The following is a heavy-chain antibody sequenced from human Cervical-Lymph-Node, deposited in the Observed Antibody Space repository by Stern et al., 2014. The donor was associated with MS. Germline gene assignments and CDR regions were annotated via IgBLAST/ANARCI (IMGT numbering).Heavy chain of an antibody. Sequence: VQLLESGPGLVKPSDTLSLTCAVSDYSITNDHYWVWIRQPPGKGLEWIGYIHYSGNAYYNPSLKSRATMSISTSKDQSSMELPSVTAVDTALYYCATKPNGLYYFDYWGQGTLVTVSS. CDR2: IHYSGNA. D-gene: IGHD4/OR15-4a*01. CDR1: DYSITNDHY. CDR3: ATKPNGLYYFDY. J-gene: IGHJ4*02. V-gene: IGHV4-28*01.